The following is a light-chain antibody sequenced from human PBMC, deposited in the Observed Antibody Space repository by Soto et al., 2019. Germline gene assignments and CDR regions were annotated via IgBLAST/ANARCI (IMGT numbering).Light chain of an antibody. CDR3: SSYAVSLDV. CDR2: EVS. J-gene: IGLJ1*01. V-gene: IGLV2-8*01. Sequence: QSVLTQPPSASGSPGQSVTISCTGTSSDVGGYNYVSWYQQHPGKAPKLMIYEVSKRPSGVPDRFSGSKSGTTASLTVSGLQAEDEADYYCSSYAVSLDVFGAGTKLTVL. CDR1: SSDVGGYNY.